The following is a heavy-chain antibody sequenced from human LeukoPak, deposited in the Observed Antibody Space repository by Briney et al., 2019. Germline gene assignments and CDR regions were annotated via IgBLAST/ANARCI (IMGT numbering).Heavy chain of an antibody. D-gene: IGHD1-26*01. V-gene: IGHV1-8*01. CDR1: GYTFTSYD. Sequence: ASVKVSCKASGYTFTSYDINWVRQATGQGLEWMGWMNPNSGNTGYAQKFQGRVTMTRNTSISTAYMELSSLRSEDTAVYYCASLQGELLDYYFDYWGQGTLVTVSS. CDR2: MNPNSGNT. J-gene: IGHJ4*02. CDR3: ASLQGELLDYYFDY.